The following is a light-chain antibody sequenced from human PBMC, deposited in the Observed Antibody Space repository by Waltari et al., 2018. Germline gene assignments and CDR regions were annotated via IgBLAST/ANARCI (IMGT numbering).Light chain of an antibody. J-gene: IGLJ3*02. V-gene: IGLV2-14*01. CDR1: SSDVGGYNY. Sequence: QSALTQPASVSESPGQSITISCTGTSSDVGGYNYVSWYQQHIGKAPKLMIYDVSKRPSGVSNRVSGSKSGNTASLTISGLQTEDEADYYCSSYTSSSTWVFGGGTKLTVL. CDR3: SSYTSSSTWV. CDR2: DVS.